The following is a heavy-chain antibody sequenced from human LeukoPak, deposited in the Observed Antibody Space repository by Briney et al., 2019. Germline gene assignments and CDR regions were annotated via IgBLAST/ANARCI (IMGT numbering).Heavy chain of an antibody. CDR2: IYRGETT. Sequence: GGSLRLSCAASGFTFSTYWVHWVRQAPGKGLEWVSVIYRGETTHYADSVKGRFTISRDNSKNTLYLQMNGLRVDDTAVYYCAAYYDFLTGQFFDYWGQGTLVTVSS. CDR1: GFTFSTYW. J-gene: IGHJ4*02. V-gene: IGHV3-66*01. CDR3: AAYYDFLTGQFFDY. D-gene: IGHD3-9*01.